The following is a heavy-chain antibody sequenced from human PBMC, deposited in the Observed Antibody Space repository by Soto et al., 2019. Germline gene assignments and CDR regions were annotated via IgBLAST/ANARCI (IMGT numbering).Heavy chain of an antibody. V-gene: IGHV4-39*01. D-gene: IGHD6-13*01. Sequence: PSETLSVTCAVSGGSIISTNSYWGWNRQSPGKGLEWIGSIYYSGGTYYNPSLKRRVTVSVDTSKNQFSLRLISVTAADTAVYYCARHKERGGNDNSWLLPPDYWGQGTLVTVSS. CDR1: GGSIISTNSY. CDR2: IYYSGGT. J-gene: IGHJ4*02. CDR3: ARHKERGGNDNSWLLPPDY.